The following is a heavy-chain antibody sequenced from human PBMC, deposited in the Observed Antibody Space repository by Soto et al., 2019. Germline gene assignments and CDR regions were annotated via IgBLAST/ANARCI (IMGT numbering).Heavy chain of an antibody. Sequence: HGESLKISCKGSGYSFSTYSIGWVRQMPGKGLEWMGNIHSGDSNARYSPSFQGQVTISVDKSISTAYLQWNSLKASDTALYYCATWRSSRWFDYWGQGTLVTVSS. CDR1: GYSFSTYS. CDR3: ATWRSSRWFDY. V-gene: IGHV5-51*01. J-gene: IGHJ4*02. CDR2: IHSGDSNA. D-gene: IGHD3-22*01.